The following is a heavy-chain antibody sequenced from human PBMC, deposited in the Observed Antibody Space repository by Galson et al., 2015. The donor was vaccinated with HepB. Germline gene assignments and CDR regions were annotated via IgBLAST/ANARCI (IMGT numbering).Heavy chain of an antibody. CDR2: IRSKANNYAT. D-gene: IGHD6-13*01. V-gene: IGHV3-73*01. J-gene: IGHJ4*02. Sequence: CAASGFTFSGSAIHWVRQASGKGPEWVGRIRSKANNYATSYVPSLKGRFTISRDDSKNMAYLHMKSLKTEDTAVYYCSRLGDFSGYSSRWGQGTLVTVSS. CDR3: SRLGDFSGYSSR. CDR1: GFTFSGSA.